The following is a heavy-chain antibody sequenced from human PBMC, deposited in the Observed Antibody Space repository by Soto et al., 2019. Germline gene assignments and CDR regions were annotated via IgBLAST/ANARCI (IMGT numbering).Heavy chain of an antibody. V-gene: IGHV3-21*01. D-gene: IGHD1-20*01. CDR3: ARENNWNDDYYYYGMDV. J-gene: IGHJ6*02. CDR1: GFTFSSYS. CDR2: ISSSSSYI. Sequence: GGSLRLSCAASGFTFSSYSMNWVRQAPGKGLEWVSSISSSSSYIYYADSVKGRFTISRDNAKNSLYLQMNSLRAEDTAVYYCARENNWNDDYYYYGMDVWGQGTTVT.